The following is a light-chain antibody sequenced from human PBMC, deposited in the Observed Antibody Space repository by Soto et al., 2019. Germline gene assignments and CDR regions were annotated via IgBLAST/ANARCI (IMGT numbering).Light chain of an antibody. J-gene: IGKJ1*01. CDR2: DTS. V-gene: IGKV3-15*01. CDR1: QFVSRR. Sequence: EIVVTQSPATLSASPGERVTLSCRASQFVSRRLAWYQQRLGQVPRLLIYDTSTRAPGISARFSGSGSGTEFTLTISSLQSEDFAVSYCQEYIHVPPGMFGPGTTVDIK. CDR3: QEYIHVPPGM.